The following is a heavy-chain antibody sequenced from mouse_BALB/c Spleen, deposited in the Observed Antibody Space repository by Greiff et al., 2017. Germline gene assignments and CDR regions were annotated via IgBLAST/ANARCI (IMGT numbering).Heavy chain of an antibody. J-gene: IGHJ3*01. Sequence: VQLKESGPELVKPGASVKMSCKASGYTFTSYVMHWVKQKPGQGLEWIGYINPYNDGTKYNEKFKGKATLTSDKSSSTAYMELSSLTSEDSAVYYCARDGNVAWFAYWGQGTLVTVSA. CDR2: INPYNDGT. V-gene: IGHV1-14*01. CDR3: ARDGNVAWFAY. D-gene: IGHD2-1*01. CDR1: GYTFTSYV.